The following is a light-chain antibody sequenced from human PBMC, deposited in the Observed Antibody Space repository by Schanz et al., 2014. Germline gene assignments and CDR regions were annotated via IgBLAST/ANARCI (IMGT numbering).Light chain of an antibody. CDR3: QHYGSPPLT. J-gene: IGKJ3*01. V-gene: IGKV3-20*01. CDR1: QSVTNN. Sequence: EIVMTQSPATLSVSPGERATLSCRASQSVTNNLAWYQQKPGQAPRLLIFGASSRATGIPDRFSGSGSGTDFTLTISRLEPEDSAVYYCQHYGSPPLTFGPGTTVDIK. CDR2: GAS.